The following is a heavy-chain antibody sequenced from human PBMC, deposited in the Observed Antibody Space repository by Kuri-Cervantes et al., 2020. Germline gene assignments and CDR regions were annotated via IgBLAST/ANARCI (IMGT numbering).Heavy chain of an antibody. CDR2: IDSDGSST. CDR1: GFTFSSYS. J-gene: IGHJ4*02. Sequence: GESLTLSSAAYGFTFSSYSMNWVRQAPGKGMVWVSRIDSDGSSTSYADSVRGRFAVSRDNAKSTLYLQMSGLRAEDTAVYYCATGDNHAYSYWGQGTLVTVSS. D-gene: IGHD3-16*01. CDR3: ATGDNHAYSY. V-gene: IGHV3-74*01.